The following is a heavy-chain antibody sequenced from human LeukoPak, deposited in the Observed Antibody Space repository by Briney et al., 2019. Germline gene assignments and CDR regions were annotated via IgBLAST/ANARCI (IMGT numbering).Heavy chain of an antibody. D-gene: IGHD1-26*01. CDR1: GFTFSGYE. Sequence: GGSLRLSCAASGFTFSGYEMNWVRQAPGKGLEWVSYISRSGRTIYYADSVKGRFTISRDNAKNSLYLQMNSLRAEDTAVYYCARERLVAFDIWGQGTMVTVSS. CDR3: ARERLVAFDI. J-gene: IGHJ3*02. CDR2: ISRSGRTI. V-gene: IGHV3-48*03.